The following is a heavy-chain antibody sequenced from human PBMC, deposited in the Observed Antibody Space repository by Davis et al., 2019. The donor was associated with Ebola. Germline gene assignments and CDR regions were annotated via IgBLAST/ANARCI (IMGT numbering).Heavy chain of an antibody. Sequence: MPSETLSLTCTVSGGSISSGAYYWSWIRQHPGKGLEWIGYIYYSGSTYYNPSLKTRVTISLDTSKNHFSLKLNSVTAADTAVYYCARGRISGWRRLDYWGQGTLVTVSS. CDR2: IYYSGST. D-gene: IGHD6-19*01. J-gene: IGHJ4*02. CDR3: ARGRISGWRRLDY. V-gene: IGHV4-31*03. CDR1: GGSISSGAYY.